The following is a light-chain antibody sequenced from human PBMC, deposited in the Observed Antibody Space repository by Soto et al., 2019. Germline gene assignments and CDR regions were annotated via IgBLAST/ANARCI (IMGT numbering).Light chain of an antibody. CDR1: QSVSGSY. CDR2: GAS. J-gene: IGKJ5*01. CDR3: QQYGSSPIT. V-gene: IGKV3-20*01. Sequence: EIVMTQSPATLSVSPGERATLSCRASQSVSGSYLAWYQQKPGQAPRLLIYGASSRATGIPDRFSGSASGTDCTLTISRLEPEDFAVYYCQQYGSSPITLGQGTRLEIK.